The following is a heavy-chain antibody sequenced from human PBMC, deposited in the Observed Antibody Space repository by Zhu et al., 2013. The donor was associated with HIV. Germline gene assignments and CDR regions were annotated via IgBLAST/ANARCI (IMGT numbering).Heavy chain of an antibody. V-gene: IGHV1-2*02. Sequence: QVQLVQSGAEVKKPGASVKVSCRASGYTFIGHYMHWVRQAPGQGLEWMGWINPNTGGTKYAQKFQGRVTVTRDTSISTGYMELSRLKSDDTAVYFCARDYVDAGPRRGYDTFDIWGQGTVVIVSS. D-gene: IGHD2-15*01. J-gene: IGHJ3*02. CDR1: GYTFIGHY. CDR2: INPNTGGT. CDR3: ARDYVDAGPRRGYDTFDI.